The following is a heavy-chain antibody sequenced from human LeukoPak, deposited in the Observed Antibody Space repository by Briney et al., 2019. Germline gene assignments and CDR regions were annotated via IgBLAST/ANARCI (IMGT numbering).Heavy chain of an antibody. J-gene: IGHJ3*02. CDR3: AKDNILYSSSWLGGAFDI. V-gene: IGHV3-43*02. D-gene: IGHD6-6*01. Sequence: QPGGSLRLSCAASAFTFDDYGMSWVRQAPGKGLEWVSLMSVDGGSTNYADSVKARFTISRDNSKNPLYLQMNSLRTEDAALYYWAKDNILYSSSWLGGAFDIWGQGTMVTVSS. CDR1: AFTFDDYG. CDR2: MSVDGGST.